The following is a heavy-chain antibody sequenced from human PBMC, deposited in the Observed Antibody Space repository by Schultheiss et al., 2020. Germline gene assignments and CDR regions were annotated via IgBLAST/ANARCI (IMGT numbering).Heavy chain of an antibody. CDR3: ARDVAGYSSGWYPDY. CDR2: IYHSGST. Sequence: SQTLSLTCTVSGGSISSSNWWSWVRQPPGKGLEWIGEIYHSGSTNYNPSLKSRVTISVDTSKNQFSLKLSSVTAADTAVYYCARDVAGYSSGWYPDYWGQGTLVTVSS. J-gene: IGHJ4*02. V-gene: IGHV4-4*02. CDR1: GGSISSSNW. D-gene: IGHD6-19*01.